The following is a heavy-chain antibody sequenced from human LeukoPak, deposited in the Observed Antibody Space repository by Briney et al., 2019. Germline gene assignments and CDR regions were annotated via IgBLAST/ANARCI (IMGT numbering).Heavy chain of an antibody. CDR1: GFKYNW. CDR2: IDDGGIDK. V-gene: IGHV3-74*03. CDR3: VRDYFGQLF. D-gene: IGHD3-10*01. J-gene: IGHJ4*02. Sequence: GGSLRLSCALSGFKYNWMQWVRQAPGKGLEWISHIDDGGIDKKYADSVKGRFTMSRDNARDTVYLQMNSLRVEDTAIYYRVRDYFGQLFWGQGTPVTVSS.